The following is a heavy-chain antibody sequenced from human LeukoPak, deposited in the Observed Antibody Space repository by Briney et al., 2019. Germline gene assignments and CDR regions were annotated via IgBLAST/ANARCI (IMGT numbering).Heavy chain of an antibody. CDR3: VRHGDPNWFDP. Sequence: SETLSLTCTVSGGSITTNSHYWGWLRQSPGKGLEWIGSIYFSGRTYDNPSLKSRVTMSVDTSDNKFSLKLSSVTAADTAIYYCVRHGDPNWFDPWGQGTLVTVSS. D-gene: IGHD7-27*01. V-gene: IGHV4-39*01. J-gene: IGHJ5*02. CDR2: IYFSGRT. CDR1: GGSITTNSHY.